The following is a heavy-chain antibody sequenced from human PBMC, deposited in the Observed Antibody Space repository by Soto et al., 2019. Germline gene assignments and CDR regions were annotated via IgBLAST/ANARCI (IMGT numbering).Heavy chain of an antibody. Sequence: LSLTCTVSGGSIGSYHWSWVRQPPGKGLEWIASVYYTGTTNYNPSLGSRVTISIDAPQNQISLKLTSVTAADTAFYYCARDTVLTGMFDFWGQGTMVTVS. CDR1: GGSIGSYH. J-gene: IGHJ4*02. D-gene: IGHD4-17*01. V-gene: IGHV4-59*01. CDR3: ARDTVLTGMFDF. CDR2: VYYTGTT.